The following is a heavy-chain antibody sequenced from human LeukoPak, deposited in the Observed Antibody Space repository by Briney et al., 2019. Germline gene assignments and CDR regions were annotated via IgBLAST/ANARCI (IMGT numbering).Heavy chain of an antibody. CDR2: IIPIFGTA. D-gene: IGHD6-13*01. CDR1: GGTFSSYA. CDR3: ARETVVIGQQLVRGAFDY. J-gene: IGHJ4*02. Sequence: ASVKVSCKASGGTFSSYAISWVRQAPGQGLEWMGGIIPIFGTANYAQKFQGRVTITADESTSTAYMELSSLRSEDTAVYYCARETVVIGQQLVRGAFDYWGQGTLVTVSS. V-gene: IGHV1-69*13.